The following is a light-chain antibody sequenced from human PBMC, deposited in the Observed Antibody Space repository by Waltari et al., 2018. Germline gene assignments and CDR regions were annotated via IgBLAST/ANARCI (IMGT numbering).Light chain of an antibody. V-gene: IGLV3-25*03. J-gene: IGLJ2*01. Sequence: YQQKAGQAPVLMIYKDKERPSGIPDRFSGSTSGTTVSLTISGVQPEDEAVYYCQSADINITPVVFGGGTKLTVL. CDR3: QSADINITPVV. CDR2: KDK.